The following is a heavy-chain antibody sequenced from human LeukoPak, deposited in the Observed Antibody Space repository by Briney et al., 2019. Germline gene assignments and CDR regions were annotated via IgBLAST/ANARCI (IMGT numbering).Heavy chain of an antibody. CDR1: GYTFTGYY. CDR3: ARGSCSGGSCYSRWFDP. J-gene: IGHJ5*02. CDR2: INPNSGGT. D-gene: IGHD2-15*01. Sequence: EASMKVSCKASGYTFTGYYMHWVRQAPGQGLEWMGWINPNSGGTNYAQKFQGRVTMTRDTSISTAYMELSRLRSDDTAVYYCARGSCSGGSCYSRWFDPWGQGTLVTVSS. V-gene: IGHV1-2*02.